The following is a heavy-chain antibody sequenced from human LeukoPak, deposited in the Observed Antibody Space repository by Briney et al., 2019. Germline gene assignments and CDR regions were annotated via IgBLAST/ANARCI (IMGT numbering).Heavy chain of an antibody. CDR1: GFTYSIYA. Sequence: GGSLRLSCAASGFTYSIYAMHWVPQAPGKGREYVSAISSNGDSTYYANSVKGRFTISRDNSKNTLYLQMGSVRAEDMAVYYCASTRYSSSWYYFDYWGQGTLVTVSS. CDR2: ISSNGDST. J-gene: IGHJ4*02. D-gene: IGHD6-13*01. CDR3: ASTRYSSSWYYFDY. V-gene: IGHV3-64*01.